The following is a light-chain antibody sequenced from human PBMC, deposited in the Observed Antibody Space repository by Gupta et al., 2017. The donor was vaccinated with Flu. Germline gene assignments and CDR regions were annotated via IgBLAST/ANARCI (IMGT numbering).Light chain of an antibody. CDR2: DAS. Sequence: EIVFTQSPATLSLSPGERATLSCRASQSVSSYLAWYQQKPGQAPRLLIYDASNRASGIPARFSGSGSGTEFTLTISSREPEDFAVYYCQQRSNWSWTFGQGTKVEIK. J-gene: IGKJ1*01. V-gene: IGKV3-11*01. CDR3: QQRSNWSWT. CDR1: QSVSSY.